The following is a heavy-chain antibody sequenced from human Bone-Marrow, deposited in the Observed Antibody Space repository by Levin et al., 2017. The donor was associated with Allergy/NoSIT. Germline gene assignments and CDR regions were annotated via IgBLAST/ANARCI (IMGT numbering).Heavy chain of an antibody. CDR2: VIAKSDGGTT. Sequence: PGGFLRLSCVASGFTFTSAWMSWVRQAPGKGLEWVGRVIAKSDGGTTDYAAPVEGRFTISRDDSKNTVFLQMSGLKTEDTGVYYCATYASTMPWGQGTLVTVSS. V-gene: IGHV3-15*01. D-gene: IGHD2-2*01. J-gene: IGHJ5*02. CDR1: GFTFTSAW. CDR3: ATYASTMP.